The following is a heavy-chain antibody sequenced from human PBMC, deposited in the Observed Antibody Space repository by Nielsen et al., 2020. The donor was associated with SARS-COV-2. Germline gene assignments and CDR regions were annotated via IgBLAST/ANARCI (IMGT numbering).Heavy chain of an antibody. J-gene: IGHJ5*02. CDR2: IYYSGST. D-gene: IGHD2-2*01. CDR1: GGSISSYY. V-gene: IGHV4-59*01. CDR3: ARGGYQRWFDP. Sequence: SETLSLTCTVSGGSISSYYWSWIRQPPGKGLEWIGYIYYSGSTNYNPSLKSRVTISVDTSKNQFSLKLSSVTAADTAVYYCARGGYQRWFDPWGQGTLVTVSS.